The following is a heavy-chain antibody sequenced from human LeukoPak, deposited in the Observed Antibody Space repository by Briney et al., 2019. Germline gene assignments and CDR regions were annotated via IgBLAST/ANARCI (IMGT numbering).Heavy chain of an antibody. J-gene: IGHJ4*02. D-gene: IGHD6-6*01. Sequence: TGGSLRLSCAASGFTFSSYSMNWVRQIPGKGLEWVSSISSNSNYIYYADSVKGRFTISRDNAKNSLYLQMNSLRAEDTAVYSCARDAAYSSSIYIDYWGQGTLVTVSS. CDR2: ISSNSNYI. CDR1: GFTFSSYS. CDR3: ARDAAYSSSIYIDY. V-gene: IGHV3-21*01.